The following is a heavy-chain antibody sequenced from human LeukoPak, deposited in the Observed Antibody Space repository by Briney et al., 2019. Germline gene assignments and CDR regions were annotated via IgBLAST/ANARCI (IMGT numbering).Heavy chain of an antibody. CDR3: ARCGITMVRGVIDY. V-gene: IGHV4-34*01. Sequence: SETLSLTCAVYGGSFSGYYWSWIRQPPGKGLEWIGEINHSGSTNYNPSLKSRVTISVDTSKNQFSRKLSSVTAADTAVYYCARCGITMVRGVIDYWGQGTLVTVSS. CDR1: GGSFSGYY. CDR2: INHSGST. D-gene: IGHD3-10*01. J-gene: IGHJ4*02.